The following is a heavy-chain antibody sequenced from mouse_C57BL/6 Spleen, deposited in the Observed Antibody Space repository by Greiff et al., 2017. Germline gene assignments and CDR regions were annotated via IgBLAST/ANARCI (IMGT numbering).Heavy chain of an antibody. Sequence: EVQLQQSGPELVKPGASVTISCKASGYSFTGYYMNWVKQSPEKSLEWIGEINPSTGGTTYNQQFKAQATLTVDNSSSTAYMQLKSLTSEDAAVYYCATGSVPLYCVDYWGKGTTLTVSS. CDR1: GYSFTGYY. J-gene: IGHJ2*01. CDR2: INPSTGGT. V-gene: IGHV1-42*01. CDR3: ATGSVPLYCVDY. D-gene: IGHD1-1*01.